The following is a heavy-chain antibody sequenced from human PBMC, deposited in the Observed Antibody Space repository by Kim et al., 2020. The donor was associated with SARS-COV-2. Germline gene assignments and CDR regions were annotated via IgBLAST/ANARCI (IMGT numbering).Heavy chain of an antibody. J-gene: IGHJ4*02. CDR2: INAGNGNT. CDR1: GYTFTSYA. CDR3: ARDGGDSSSWYGPYDY. D-gene: IGHD6-13*01. Sequence: ASVKVSCKASGYTFTSYAMHWVRQAPGQRLEWMGWINAGNGNTKYSQKFQGRVTITRDTSASTAYMELSSLRSEDTAVYYCARDGGDSSSWYGPYDYWGQGTLVTVSS. V-gene: IGHV1-3*01.